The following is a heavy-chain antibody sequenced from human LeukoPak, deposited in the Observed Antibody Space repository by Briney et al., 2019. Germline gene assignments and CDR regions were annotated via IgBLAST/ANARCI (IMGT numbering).Heavy chain of an antibody. CDR3: AKADCSSTSCFPVGYYYYGMDV. D-gene: IGHD2-2*01. J-gene: IGHJ6*02. CDR2: ISYDGSNK. V-gene: IGHV3-30*18. Sequence: PGRSLRLSCAASGFTFSSYGMHWVRQAPGKGLEWVAVISYDGSNKYYADSVKGRFTISRDNSKNTLYLQMNSLRAEDTAVYYCAKADCSSTSCFPVGYYYYGMDVWGQGTTVTVSS. CDR1: GFTFSSYG.